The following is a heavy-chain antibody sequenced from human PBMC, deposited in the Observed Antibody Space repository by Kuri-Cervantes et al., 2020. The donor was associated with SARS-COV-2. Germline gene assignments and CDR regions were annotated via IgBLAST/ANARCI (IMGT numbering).Heavy chain of an antibody. J-gene: IGHJ4*02. V-gene: IGHV3-48*03. D-gene: IGHD4-17*01. CDR1: GFTFSSYE. CDR3: ASYDGYYYYFDY. Sequence: GGSLRLSCAASGFTFSSYEMNWVRQAPGKGLEWVSYISSSGSTIYYADSVKGRFTISRDNSKNSLYLQMNSLRAEDTAVYYCASYDGYYYYFDYWGQGTLVTVSS. CDR2: ISSSGSTI.